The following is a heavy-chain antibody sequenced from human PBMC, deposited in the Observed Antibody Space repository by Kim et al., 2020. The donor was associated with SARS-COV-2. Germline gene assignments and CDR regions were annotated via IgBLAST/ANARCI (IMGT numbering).Heavy chain of an antibody. CDR2: IYYSGST. D-gene: IGHD6-19*01. V-gene: IGHV4-59*13. J-gene: IGHJ3*02. Sequence: SETLSLTCTVSGGSISSYYWSWIRQPPGKGLEWIGYIYYSGSTNYNPSLKSRVTISVDTSKNQFSLKLSSVTAADTAVYYCARRQVQWLARGGAFDIWGQGTMVTVSS. CDR1: GGSISSYY. CDR3: ARRQVQWLARGGAFDI.